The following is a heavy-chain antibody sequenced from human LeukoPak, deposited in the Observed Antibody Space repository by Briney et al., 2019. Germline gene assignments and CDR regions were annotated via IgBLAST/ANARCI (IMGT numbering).Heavy chain of an antibody. CDR3: ARDAVDTAMPLDY. Sequence: GGSLRLSCAASGFTFSSYWTSWVRQAPGKGLEWVANIKQDGSEKYYVDSVKGRFTISRDNAKNSLYLQMNSLRAEDTAVYYCARDAVDTAMPLDYWGQGTLVTVSS. V-gene: IGHV3-7*01. CDR2: IKQDGSEK. J-gene: IGHJ4*02. D-gene: IGHD5-18*01. CDR1: GFTFSSYW.